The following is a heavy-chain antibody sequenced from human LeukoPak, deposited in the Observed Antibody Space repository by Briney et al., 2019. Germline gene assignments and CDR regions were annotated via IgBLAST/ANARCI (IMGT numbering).Heavy chain of an antibody. D-gene: IGHD4-11*01. Sequence: GGSLRLSCAASGFTFSTYWMHWVRLPPGKGLVWVSRIHPDGSVTTYGDSVKGRFTISRDNAKNSLYLQMNSLRAEDTAVYYCAREQYEALDIWGQGTMVTVSS. CDR3: AREQYEALDI. J-gene: IGHJ3*02. V-gene: IGHV3-74*01. CDR1: GFTFSTYW. CDR2: IHPDGSVT.